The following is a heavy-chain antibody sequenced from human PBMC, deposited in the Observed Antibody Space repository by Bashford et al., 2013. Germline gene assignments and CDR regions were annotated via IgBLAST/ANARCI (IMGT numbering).Heavy chain of an antibody. Sequence: VKVSCKASGYTFTSYAMHWVRQAPGQRLEWMGWINAGNGNTKYSQKFQGRVTITRDTSASTAYMELSSLRSEDTAVYYCARVVLTGGVCYSALSMMSFDIWGQGTMVTVSS. V-gene: IGHV1-3*01. J-gene: IGHJ3*02. CDR2: INAGNGNT. CDR1: GYTFTSYA. CDR3: ARVVLTGGVCYSALSMMSFDI. D-gene: IGHD2-8*02.